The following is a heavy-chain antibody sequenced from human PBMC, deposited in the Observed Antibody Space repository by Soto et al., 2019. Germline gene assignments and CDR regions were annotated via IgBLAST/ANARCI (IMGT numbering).Heavy chain of an antibody. CDR3: AKDLGNTSGRYCR. V-gene: IGHV3-23*01. CDR2: ISGSGGST. J-gene: IGHJ4*02. Sequence: RRLSFAASGFTFSIYAMSFFLQAPCKGLDWVSSISGSGGSTYYSDSVKGRFTISRYNSKNTLYLQMNSLRAEDTAVYYFAKDLGNTSGRYCRWGQGTLVTXS. CDR1: GFTFSIYA. D-gene: IGHD2-15*01.